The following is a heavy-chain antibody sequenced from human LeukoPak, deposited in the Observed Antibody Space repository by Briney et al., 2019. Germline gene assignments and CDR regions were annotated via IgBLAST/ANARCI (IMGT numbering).Heavy chain of an antibody. CDR2: ICSDGSNK. V-gene: IGHV3-33*01. J-gene: IGHJ4*02. D-gene: IGHD4-17*01. CDR3: ARDKGTTCIDN. CDR1: GITFSTSG. Sequence: GSLRLSCAASGITFSTSGMHWVRQAPGKGLEWVAFICSDGSNKYHADSVKGRFTISRDNSKDTLYLQMNSLRAEDTAVYYCARDKGTTCIDNWGQGALVTVSS.